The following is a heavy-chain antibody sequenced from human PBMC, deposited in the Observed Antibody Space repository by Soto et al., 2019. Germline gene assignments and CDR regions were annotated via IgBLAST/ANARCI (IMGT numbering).Heavy chain of an antibody. J-gene: IGHJ6*02. V-gene: IGHV3-30*18. CDR1: GFTFSSYG. D-gene: IGHD4-4*01. Sequence: GGSLRLSCAASGFTFSSYGMHWVRQAPGKGLEWVAVISYDGSNKYYADSVKGRFTISRDNSKNTLYLQMNSLRAEDTAVYYCAKDLYSNTRYYYYYYGMDVWGQGTTVTVSS. CDR3: AKDLYSNTRYYYYYYGMDV. CDR2: ISYDGSNK.